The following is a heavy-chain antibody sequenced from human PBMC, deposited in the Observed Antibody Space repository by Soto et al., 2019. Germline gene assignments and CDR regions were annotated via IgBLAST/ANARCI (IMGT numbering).Heavy chain of an antibody. J-gene: IGHJ3*02. V-gene: IGHV1-69*01. Sequence: QVQLVQSGAEVKKPGSSVKVSCKASGGTFSSYAISWVRQAPGQGLEWMGGIIPIFGTANYAQKFQGRVTITADESTSTAYMALSSLRSEDTAVYYCAREGPRGYCSGGSCHYDAFDIWGQGTMVTVSS. D-gene: IGHD2-15*01. CDR3: AREGPRGYCSGGSCHYDAFDI. CDR1: GGTFSSYA. CDR2: IIPIFGTA.